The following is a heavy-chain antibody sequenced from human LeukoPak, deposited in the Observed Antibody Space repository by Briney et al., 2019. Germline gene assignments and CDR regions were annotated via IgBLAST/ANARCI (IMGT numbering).Heavy chain of an antibody. Sequence: SETPSLTCTVSGGSISSYYWSWIRQPPGKGLEWIGYIYYSGSTNYNPSLKSRVTISVDTSKNQFSLKLSSVTAADTAVYYCARAWNNYYDSSGYFDYWGQGTLVTVSS. CDR3: ARAWNNYYDSSGYFDY. D-gene: IGHD3-22*01. V-gene: IGHV4-59*01. CDR2: IYYSGST. CDR1: GGSISSYY. J-gene: IGHJ4*02.